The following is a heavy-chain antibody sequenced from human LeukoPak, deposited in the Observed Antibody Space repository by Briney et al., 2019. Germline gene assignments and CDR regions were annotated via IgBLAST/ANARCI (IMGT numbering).Heavy chain of an antibody. CDR2: IGTAGDT. CDR3: ARGIAVAEEGYWFDP. V-gene: IGHV3-13*01. J-gene: IGHJ5*02. Sequence: SGGSLRLSCAASGFTFSSYDMHWVRQATGKGLEWVSAIGTAGDTYYPGSVKGRFTISRENAKNSLYLQMNSLRAGDTAVYYCARGIAVAEEGYWFDPWGQGTLVTVSS. D-gene: IGHD6-19*01. CDR1: GFTFSSYD.